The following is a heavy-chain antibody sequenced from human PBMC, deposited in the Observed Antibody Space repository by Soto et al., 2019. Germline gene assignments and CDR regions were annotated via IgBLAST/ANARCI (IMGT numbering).Heavy chain of an antibody. J-gene: IGHJ4*02. Sequence: GGSLRLSCAASGFTFSSYAMSWVRQGPGKGLEWVSVIVGSGTDTYYADSVKGRFTISRDNSKNTLDLQMNSLIAEDTAVYYCAKMGTFWSGYEDFWGQGAQVTVSS. CDR3: AKMGTFWSGYEDF. CDR2: IVGSGTDT. D-gene: IGHD3-3*01. V-gene: IGHV3-23*01. CDR1: GFTFSSYA.